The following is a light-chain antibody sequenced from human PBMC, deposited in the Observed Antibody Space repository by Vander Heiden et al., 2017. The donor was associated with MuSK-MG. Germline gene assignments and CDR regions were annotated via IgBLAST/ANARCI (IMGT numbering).Light chain of an antibody. J-gene: IGLJ1*01. CDR2: DVT. CDR3: SSYSASTTYV. Sequence: QSALAQPASVSGSLGQTITISCSGTASDIGLPDYVSWYQQFPDKAPKLIIFDVTHRPSGVSNRFSGSKSGDTASLTISGLQAEDEADYYCSSYSASTTYVFGTGSRVTVL. V-gene: IGLV2-14*03. CDR1: ASDIGLPDY.